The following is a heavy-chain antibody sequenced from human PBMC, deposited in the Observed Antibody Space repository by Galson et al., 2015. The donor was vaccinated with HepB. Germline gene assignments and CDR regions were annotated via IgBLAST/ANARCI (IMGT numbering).Heavy chain of an antibody. D-gene: IGHD4-23*01. Sequence: SLRLSCAASGFTFSSYAMSWVRQAPGKGLEWVSAISGSGGSTYYADSVKGRFTISRDNSKNTLYLQMNSLRAEDTAVYYCAKDGKFSYGGSPNAFDIWGQGTMVTVSS. V-gene: IGHV3-23*01. CDR2: ISGSGGST. CDR1: GFTFSSYA. CDR3: AKDGKFSYGGSPNAFDI. J-gene: IGHJ3*02.